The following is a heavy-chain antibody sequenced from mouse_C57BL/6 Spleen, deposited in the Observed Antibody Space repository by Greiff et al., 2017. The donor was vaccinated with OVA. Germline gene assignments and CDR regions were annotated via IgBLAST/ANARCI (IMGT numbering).Heavy chain of an antibody. CDR1: GYSITSGYY. V-gene: IGHV3-6*01. J-gene: IGHJ4*01. CDR2: ISYDGSN. D-gene: IGHD1-1*01. Sequence: EVQLVESGPGLVKPSQSLSLTCSVTGYSITSGYYWNWIRQFPGNKLEWMGYISYDGSNNYNPSLKNRISITRDTSKNQFFLKLNSVTTEDTATYYCASPPITTVVADYAMDYWGQGTSVTVSS. CDR3: ASPPITTVVADYAMDY.